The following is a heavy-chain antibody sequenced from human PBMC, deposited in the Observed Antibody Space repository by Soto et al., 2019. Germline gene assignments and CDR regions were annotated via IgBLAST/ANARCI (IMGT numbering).Heavy chain of an antibody. V-gene: IGHV3-21*01. J-gene: IGHJ4*02. D-gene: IGHD3-22*01. CDR3: ASGAYDH. Sequence: EVQLVESGGGLVKPGGSLRLSCAASGFTFTTYSMNWVRQAPGKGLEWVSSISSGRSYIYYADSVKGRFTISRDNAKNSLYLQMNSLRGEDTALYYCASGAYDHWGQGTLVTVSS. CDR2: ISSGRSYI. CDR1: GFTFTTYS.